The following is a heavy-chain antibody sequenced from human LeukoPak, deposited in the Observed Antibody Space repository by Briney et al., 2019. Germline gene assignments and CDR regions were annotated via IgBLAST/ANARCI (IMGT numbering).Heavy chain of an antibody. CDR1: GGTFSSYA. CDR3: ARAGDCSSTSCYPHY. Sequence: GASVKVSRKASGGTFSSYAISWVRQAPGQGLEWMGGIIPIFGTANYAQKFQGRVTITADESTSTAYMELSSLRSEDTAVYYCARAGDCSSTSCYPHYWGQGTLVTVSS. J-gene: IGHJ4*02. D-gene: IGHD2-2*01. CDR2: IIPIFGTA. V-gene: IGHV1-69*13.